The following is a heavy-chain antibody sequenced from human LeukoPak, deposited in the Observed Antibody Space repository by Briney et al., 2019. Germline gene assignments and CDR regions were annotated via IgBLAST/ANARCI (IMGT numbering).Heavy chain of an antibody. V-gene: IGHV1-2*02. Sequence: ASVKVSCKASGYTFTAHYIHWVRQAPGQGLAWVGWINPHSGGTNYAQKFQGRVTMTRDTSISVVYMELSSLRSDDTAVYYCAREGWELLRAFDIWGQGTMVTVSS. CDR2: INPHSGGT. D-gene: IGHD1-26*01. J-gene: IGHJ3*02. CDR3: AREGWELLRAFDI. CDR1: GYTFTAHY.